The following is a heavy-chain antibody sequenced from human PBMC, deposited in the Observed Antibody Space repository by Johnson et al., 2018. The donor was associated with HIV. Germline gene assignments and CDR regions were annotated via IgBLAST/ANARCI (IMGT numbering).Heavy chain of an antibody. D-gene: IGHD3-22*01. J-gene: IGHJ3*02. CDR1: GFTFSSYA. CDR3: AREGGTFYDSSGSLAFDI. V-gene: IGHV3-30-3*01. Sequence: QVQLVESVGGVVQPGRSLRLSCAASGFTFSSYAMHWVRQTPGKGLEWVAIISYDGSNKYYADSVKGRFTISRDNSKNTLYLKMNRLRAEDTAVYYCAREGGTFYDSSGSLAFDIWGQGTMVAVSS. CDR2: ISYDGSNK.